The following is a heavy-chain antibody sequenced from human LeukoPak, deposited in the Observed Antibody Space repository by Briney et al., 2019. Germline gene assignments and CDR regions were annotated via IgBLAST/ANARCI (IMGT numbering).Heavy chain of an antibody. CDR3: ASLGLYGSGRYWAFDY. Sequence: GGSLRLSCAASGFTFSSYAMSWVRQAPGKGLEWVSAISGSGGSTYYADSVKGRFTISRDNSKNTLYLQMNSLRAEDTAVYYCASLGLYGSGRYWAFDYWGQGTLVTVSS. CDR2: ISGSGGST. D-gene: IGHD3-10*01. V-gene: IGHV3-23*01. CDR1: GFTFSSYA. J-gene: IGHJ4*02.